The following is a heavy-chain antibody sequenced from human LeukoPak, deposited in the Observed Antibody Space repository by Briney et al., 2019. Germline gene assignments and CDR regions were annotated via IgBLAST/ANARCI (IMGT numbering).Heavy chain of an antibody. D-gene: IGHD2-15*01. V-gene: IGHV4-59*01. CDR3: ARGYCSGGSCYYFGL. J-gene: IGHJ2*01. CDR2: IYYTGST. Sequence: PSETLSLTCTVSGGSINSYYWNWIRQPPGKGLEWIGFIYYTGSTNYNPFLKSRVTISLDTSKNQFSLRLNSVTAADTAVYYCARGYCSGGSCYYFGLWGRGTLVTVSS. CDR1: GGSINSYY.